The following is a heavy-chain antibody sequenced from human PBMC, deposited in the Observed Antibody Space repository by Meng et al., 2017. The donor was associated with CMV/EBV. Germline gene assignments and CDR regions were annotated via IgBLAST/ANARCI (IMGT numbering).Heavy chain of an antibody. V-gene: IGHV5-51*01. CDR3: ATAPIEMATNGGFFDY. J-gene: IGHJ4*02. D-gene: IGHD5-24*01. CDR2: IYPGDSDT. CDR1: GYSFTSYW. Sequence: GSLRLSCKGSGYSFTSYWIGWVRQMPGKGLEWMGIIYPGDSDTRYSPSFQRQVTISADKSISTAYLQWSSLKASDTAMYYCATAPIEMATNGGFFDYWGQGTLVTVSS.